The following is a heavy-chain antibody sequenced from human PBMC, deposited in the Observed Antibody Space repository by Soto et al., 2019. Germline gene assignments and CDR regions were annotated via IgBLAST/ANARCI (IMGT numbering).Heavy chain of an antibody. J-gene: IGHJ4*01. CDR2: IIPVFGTA. CDR3: AIEGYGDYGKPFDY. CDR1: GGNFNNYA. Sequence: YSVKVSCKASGGNFNNYAISWVRKAPGQGLEWMGGIIPVFGTAHYAQKFQGRVTITADESTSTAYMELSSLRSEDTPMYYCAIEGYGDYGKPFDYWGQGTLVTVYS. D-gene: IGHD4-17*01. V-gene: IGHV1-69*13.